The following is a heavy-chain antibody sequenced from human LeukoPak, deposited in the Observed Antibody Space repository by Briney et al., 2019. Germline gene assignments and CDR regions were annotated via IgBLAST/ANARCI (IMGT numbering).Heavy chain of an antibody. CDR3: ARTGSINGRGFFDY. V-gene: IGHV6-1*01. CDR2: TYYGSKWYY. D-gene: IGHD2-15*01. Sequence: SQTLSLTCAISGDSVSSNSATWNWIRQSPSRGLEWLGRTYYGSKWYYDYAVSVKSRITITPDTSKNQFSLQLNSVTPEDTAVYYCARTGSINGRGFFDYWGQGTLVTVSS. CDR1: GDSVSSNSAT. J-gene: IGHJ4*02.